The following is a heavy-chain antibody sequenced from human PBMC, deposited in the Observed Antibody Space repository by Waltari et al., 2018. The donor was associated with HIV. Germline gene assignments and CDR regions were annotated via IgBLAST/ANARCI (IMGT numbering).Heavy chain of an antibody. CDR1: GGSISNSNW. V-gene: IGHV4-4*02. J-gene: IGHJ3*02. Sequence: QVQLKESGPGLVKPSGTLSLTCAVSGGSISNSNWWGWVRQPPGKGLEWVGEIFHSGGTNYNPSLKSRVHMSLEKSKNQFSLNLRSVTVADTAVYYCARLLSGGAAFDIWGQGTMVTVSS. CDR3: ARLLSGGAAFDI. D-gene: IGHD6-25*01. CDR2: IFHSGGT.